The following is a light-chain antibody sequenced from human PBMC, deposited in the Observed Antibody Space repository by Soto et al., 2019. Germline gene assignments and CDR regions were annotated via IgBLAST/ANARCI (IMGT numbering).Light chain of an antibody. Sequence: DIQMTQSPSSLSASVVDRVTITCRASQSISNYLNWYQQKPGKAPKFLIYAASTLQSGVPSRFSGSGSGTDFTLTISSLQPEDFATYYCQQSYTTPFTFGPGTKVDIK. CDR2: AAS. CDR3: QQSYTTPFT. J-gene: IGKJ3*01. CDR1: QSISNY. V-gene: IGKV1-39*01.